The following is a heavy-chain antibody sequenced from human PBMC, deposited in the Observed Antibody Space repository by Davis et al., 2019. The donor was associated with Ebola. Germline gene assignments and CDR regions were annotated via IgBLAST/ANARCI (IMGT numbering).Heavy chain of an antibody. V-gene: IGHV4-34*01. CDR3: AREGIVVVPAAMPGAFDI. CDR2: INHSGST. J-gene: IGHJ3*02. CDR1: DGSFSGYY. Sequence: SETLSLTCAVYDGSFSGYYWSWIRQPPGKGLEWIGEINHSGSTNYNPSLKSRVTISVDTSKNQFSLKLSSVTAADTAVYYCAREGIVVVPAAMPGAFDIWGQGTMVTVSS. D-gene: IGHD2-2*01.